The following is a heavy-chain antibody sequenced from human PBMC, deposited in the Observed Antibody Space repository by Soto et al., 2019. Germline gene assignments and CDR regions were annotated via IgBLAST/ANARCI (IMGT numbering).Heavy chain of an antibody. CDR3: ARGSYYSGWV. J-gene: IGHJ4*02. V-gene: IGHV6-1*01. D-gene: IGHD6-19*01. Sequence: PSATLSLTCAISGDSVSSTSAAWSWIRQSPSRGLEWLGRTYYRSKWYSDYAVSVKSRITINPDTSKNQFSLQLNSVTPEDTAVYYCARGSYYSGWVWGQGTLVTVSS. CDR2: TYYRSKWYS. CDR1: GDSVSSTSAA.